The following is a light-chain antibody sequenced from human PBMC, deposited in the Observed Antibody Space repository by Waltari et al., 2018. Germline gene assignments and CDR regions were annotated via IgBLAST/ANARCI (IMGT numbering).Light chain of an antibody. CDR1: QSLSNNY. J-gene: IGKJ4*01. Sequence: EIVLTQSPGTLSLSPGDIASLPCRASQSLSNNYVAWYQHKPGQAPRLLIFDASRRATGIPDRFSGSGSGTDFTLTISSLEPEDFAVYYCQKYGSTPRPFGGGTKVEIK. CDR3: QKYGSTPRP. CDR2: DAS. V-gene: IGKV3-20*01.